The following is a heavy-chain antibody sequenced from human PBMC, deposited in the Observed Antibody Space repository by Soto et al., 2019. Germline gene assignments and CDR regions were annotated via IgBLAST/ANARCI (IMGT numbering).Heavy chain of an antibody. V-gene: IGHV4-34*01. CDR3: ARGAGATVTTFYYYYYYGMDV. D-gene: IGHD4-17*01. CDR2: INHSGST. CDR1: GGSFSGYY. J-gene: IGHJ6*02. Sequence: SETLSLTCAVYGGSFSGYYWSWIRQPPGKGLEWIGEINHSGSTNYNPSLKSRVTISVDTSKNQFSLKLSSVTAADTAVYYCARGAGATVTTFYYYYYYGMDVWGQGTTVTVS.